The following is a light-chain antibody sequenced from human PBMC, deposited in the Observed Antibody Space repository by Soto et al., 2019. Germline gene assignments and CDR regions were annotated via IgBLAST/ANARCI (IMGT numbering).Light chain of an antibody. CDR2: GAS. CDR1: QSVSSTY. Sequence: EIVLTQSPGTLSLSPGERATLSCRASQSVSSTYLAWYQQKPGQAPRLLIYGASSRATGIPDRFSGSGSGTDFNLTISRLQPEDFAVYYCHHYGRSPGTFGQGTKVEIK. J-gene: IGKJ1*01. CDR3: HHYGRSPGT. V-gene: IGKV3-20*01.